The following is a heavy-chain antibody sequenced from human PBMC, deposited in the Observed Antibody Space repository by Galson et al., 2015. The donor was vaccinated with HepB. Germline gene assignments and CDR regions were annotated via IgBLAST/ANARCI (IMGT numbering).Heavy chain of an antibody. CDR2: ISYDGNNK. CDR3: ARDASTVVTFFDY. Sequence: SLRLSCAVSGFTFSGYGMHWVRQAPGKGLEWVAVISYDGNNKYYADSVKGRFTISRDNSKNTLYLQMNSLRAEDTAVYYCARDASTVVTFFDYWGQGTLVTVSS. V-gene: IGHV3-30*03. J-gene: IGHJ4*02. D-gene: IGHD4-23*01. CDR1: GFTFSGYG.